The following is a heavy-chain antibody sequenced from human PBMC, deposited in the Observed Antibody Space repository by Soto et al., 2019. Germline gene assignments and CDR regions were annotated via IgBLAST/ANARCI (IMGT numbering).Heavy chain of an antibody. CDR2: IYYSGST. Sequence: SETLSLTCTVSGGSISSSSYYWGWIRQPPGKGLEWIGSIYYSGSTYYNPSLKSRVTISVDTSKNQFSLKLSSLTAADTAVYYCARHDGSTSFYNVMEVWGKGTRVT. CDR3: ARHDGSTSFYNVMEV. CDR1: GGSISSSSYY. J-gene: IGHJ6*04. V-gene: IGHV4-39*01. D-gene: IGHD6-6*01.